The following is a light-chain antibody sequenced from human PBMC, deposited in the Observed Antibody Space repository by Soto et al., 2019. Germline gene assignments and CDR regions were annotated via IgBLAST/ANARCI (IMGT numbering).Light chain of an antibody. CDR3: QQYGSSVST. CDR2: GAS. CDR1: QSVINSY. V-gene: IGKV3-20*01. Sequence: ETVLTQSPGTLSLSPGARATLSCRASQSVINSYLAWYQQTPGQAPRLLIYGASTRATGIPDRFGGSGSGTDFTLTISRLETDASAVSYCQQYGSSVSTFGQGTKLEIK. J-gene: IGKJ2*01.